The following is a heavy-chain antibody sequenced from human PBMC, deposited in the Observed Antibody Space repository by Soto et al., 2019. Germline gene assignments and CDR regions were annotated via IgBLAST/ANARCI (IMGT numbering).Heavy chain of an antibody. D-gene: IGHD6-6*01. J-gene: IGHJ6*02. V-gene: IGHV3-48*02. CDR3: ARPSKMYTSSSCGMDV. CDR2: ISSSGSTT. CDR1: GFTFSSYS. Sequence: GGSLRLSCAASGFTFSSYSMNWVRQAPGKGLQWVSYISSSGSTTYYADSVRGRYTISRDNAKNSLYLQMNSLRDEDTAVYYCARPSKMYTSSSCGMDVWGQGTTVTVSS.